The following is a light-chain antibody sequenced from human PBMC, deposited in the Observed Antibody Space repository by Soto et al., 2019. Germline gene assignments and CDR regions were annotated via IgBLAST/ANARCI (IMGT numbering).Light chain of an antibody. CDR3: QHYNSPWT. Sequence: DIQLTQSPSTLSASVGDRVIITCRASQRISNCLAWYQQKPVKAPKVLIYDASNLKSGVPSRFSGSGSGTEFTLTISSLQPDDFATYYCQHYNSPWTFGQGTKVDI. CDR2: DAS. CDR1: QRISNC. J-gene: IGKJ1*01. V-gene: IGKV1-5*01.